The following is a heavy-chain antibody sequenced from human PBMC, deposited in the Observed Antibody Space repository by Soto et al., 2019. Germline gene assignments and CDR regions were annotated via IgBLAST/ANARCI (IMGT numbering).Heavy chain of an antibody. V-gene: IGHV4-31*03. CDR1: GGSISSGGYY. CDR2: IYYSGST. Sequence: SETLSLTCTVSGGSISSGGYYWSWIRQHPGKGLEWIGYIYYSGSTYYNPSLKSRVTISVDTSKNQFSLKLSSVTAADTAVYYCARDSTSVLGIPQGDWGQGTLVTVSS. CDR3: ARDSTSVLGIPQGD. D-gene: IGHD2-8*02. J-gene: IGHJ4*02.